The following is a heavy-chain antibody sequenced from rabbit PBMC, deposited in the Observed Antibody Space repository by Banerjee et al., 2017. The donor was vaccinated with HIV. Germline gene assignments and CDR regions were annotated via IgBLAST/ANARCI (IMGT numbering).Heavy chain of an antibody. Sequence: QEQLEESGGDLVKPEGSLTLTCTASGFSFSSGYDMCWVRQAPGKGLEWIGCINTVSAYAYYASWVNGRFTISKTSSTTVTLKMTSLTAADTATYFCGRNYPGVRDWGYALGLWGPGTLVTVS. D-gene: IGHD7-1*01. CDR1: GFSFSSGYD. CDR2: INTVSAYA. J-gene: IGHJ4*01. V-gene: IGHV1S45*01. CDR3: GRNYPGVRDWGYALGL.